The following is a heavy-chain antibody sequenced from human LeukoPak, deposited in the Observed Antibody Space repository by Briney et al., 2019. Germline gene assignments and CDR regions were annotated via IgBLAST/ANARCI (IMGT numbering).Heavy chain of an antibody. Sequence: PGGSLRLSCAASGFTFSSYWMSWVRQAPGKGLEWVANIKQDGSEKYYVDSVKGRFTISRDNAKNSLYLQMNSLRAEDTAVYYCARKGDYVWGSYRLDYWGQGTLVTVSS. D-gene: IGHD3-16*02. J-gene: IGHJ4*02. CDR1: GFTFSSYW. CDR3: ARKGDYVWGSYRLDY. CDR2: IKQDGSEK. V-gene: IGHV3-7*01.